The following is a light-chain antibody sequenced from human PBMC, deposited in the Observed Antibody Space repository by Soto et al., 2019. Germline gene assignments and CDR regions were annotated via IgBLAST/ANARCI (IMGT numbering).Light chain of an antibody. CDR1: SSDVGRYDY. V-gene: IGLV2-14*01. CDR3: SSYSTMGTYV. Sequence: QAVVTQPASVSGSPGQSITISCTGTSSDVGRYDYVSWYQQHPGKAPKLMVSEVSHRPSGVSNRFSGSKSGNTASLTISGLQAEDEADYYCSSYSTMGTYVFGAGTKLTVL. CDR2: EVS. J-gene: IGLJ1*01.